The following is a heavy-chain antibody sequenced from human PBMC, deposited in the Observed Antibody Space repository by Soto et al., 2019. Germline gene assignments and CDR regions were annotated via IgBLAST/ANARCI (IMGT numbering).Heavy chain of an antibody. CDR2: ISWNSGSI. D-gene: IGHD4-4*01. Sequence: EVQLVESGGGLVQPGRSLRLSCAASGFTFDDYAMHWVRQAPGKGLEWVSGISWNSGSIGYADSVKGRFTISRDNAKNSLYLQMNSLRAEDTALYYCAKGSNPYYYYYMDVWGKGTTVTVSS. V-gene: IGHV3-9*01. J-gene: IGHJ6*03. CDR3: AKGSNPYYYYYMDV. CDR1: GFTFDDYA.